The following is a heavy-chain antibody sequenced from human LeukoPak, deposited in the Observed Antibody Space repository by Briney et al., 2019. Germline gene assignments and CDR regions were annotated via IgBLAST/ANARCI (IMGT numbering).Heavy chain of an antibody. CDR2: ISSSGSTI. D-gene: IGHD2-21*01. CDR3: ARGYLKRDY. CDR1: GFTFSNYE. V-gene: IGHV3-48*03. Sequence: PGGSLRLSCAASGFTFSNYEMNWVRQAPGKGLEWVSHISSSGSTIYYADSVKGRFTISRGNAKNSLYLQMNSLRAEDTAVYYCARGYLKRDYWGQGTLVTVSS. J-gene: IGHJ4*02.